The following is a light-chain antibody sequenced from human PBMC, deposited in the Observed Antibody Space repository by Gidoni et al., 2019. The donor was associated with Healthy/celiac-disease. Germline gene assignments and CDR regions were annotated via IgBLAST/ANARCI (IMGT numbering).Light chain of an antibody. CDR2: QDS. CDR1: KLGDKY. Sequence: YQLTQPPSTSVSPGQTASITCSGDKLGDKYACWYQQKPGQSPVLVIYQDSKRPSGLPERFSGSNSGNTATLTISGTQAMDEADYYCQAWDSSTVVFGGGTKLTVL. J-gene: IGLJ2*01. CDR3: QAWDSSTVV. V-gene: IGLV3-1*01.